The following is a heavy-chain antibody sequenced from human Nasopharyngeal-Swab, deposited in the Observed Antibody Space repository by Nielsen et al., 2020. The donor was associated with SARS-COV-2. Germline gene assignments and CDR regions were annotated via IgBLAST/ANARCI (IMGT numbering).Heavy chain of an antibody. CDR1: GGSISSGSYY. J-gene: IGHJ5*02. CDR2: IYTSGST. V-gene: IGHV4-61*02. CDR3: ARESGPGGWFDP. Sequence: SDTLSLTCTVSGGSISSGSYYWSWIRQPAGKGLEWIGRIYTSGSTNYNPSLKSRVTISVDTSKNQFSLKLSSVTAADTAVYYCARESGPGGWFDPWGQGTLVTVSS.